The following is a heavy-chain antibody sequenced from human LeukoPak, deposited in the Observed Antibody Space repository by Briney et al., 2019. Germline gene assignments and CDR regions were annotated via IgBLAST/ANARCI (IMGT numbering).Heavy chain of an antibody. CDR3: AKATPILGAAAYYFDY. D-gene: IGHD1-26*01. CDR2: LSPSGVRT. J-gene: IGHJ4*01. V-gene: IGHV3-23*01. CDR1: GFTFTTYA. Sequence: PAGSLTLSCAASGFTFTTYAMSGVRQAPGQEQAWVSSLSPSGVRTYYTDSVKGRFTISRDNFKNTLYLQMNSLRAEDMAVYYCAKATPILGAAAYYFDYWGQGTLVTVSS.